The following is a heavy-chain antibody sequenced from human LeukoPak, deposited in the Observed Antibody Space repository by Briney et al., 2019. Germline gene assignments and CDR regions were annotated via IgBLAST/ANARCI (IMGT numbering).Heavy chain of an antibody. CDR2: ISWNSVNI. V-gene: IGHV3-9*01. Sequence: GTSLRLSCAASGFPFSSYAMHWVRQAPGKGLEWVSGISWNSVNIGYEDSVKGRFTISRDNAKNSLYLQMHSLRPEDTALYYCVKDRGLRNQWLQLTYDSWGQGTLVTVSS. CDR1: GFPFSSYA. D-gene: IGHD5-24*01. CDR3: VKDRGLRNQWLQLTYDS. J-gene: IGHJ4*02.